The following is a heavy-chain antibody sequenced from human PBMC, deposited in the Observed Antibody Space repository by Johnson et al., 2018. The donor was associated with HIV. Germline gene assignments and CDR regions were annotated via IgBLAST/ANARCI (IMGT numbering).Heavy chain of an antibody. CDR1: GFTFSTSG. J-gene: IGHJ3*02. CDR3: AKDPGIAAAEDAFDI. CDR2: IWYDGSNK. D-gene: IGHD6-13*01. Sequence: QVQLVESGGGVVQPGRSLRLSCAASGFTFSTSGMHWVRQAPGKGLEWVAVIWYDGSNKYYADSVKGRFTISRENSKNMLYLQMSSLRAEDTALYYCAKDPGIAAAEDAFDIWGQGTMVTVSS. V-gene: IGHV3-33*06.